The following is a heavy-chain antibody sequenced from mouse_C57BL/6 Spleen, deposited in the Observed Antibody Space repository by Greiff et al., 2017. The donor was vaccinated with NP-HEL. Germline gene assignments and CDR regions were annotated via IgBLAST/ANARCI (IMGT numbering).Heavy chain of an antibody. CDR3: ARDLGRAWFAY. CDR1: GFTFSSYA. Sequence: EVQRVESGGGLVKPGGSLKLSCAASGFTFSSYAMSWVRQTPEKRLEWVATISDGGSYTYYPDNVKGRFTISRDNAKNNLYLQMSHLKSEDTAMYYCARDLGRAWFAYWGQGTLVTVSA. D-gene: IGHD4-1*01. V-gene: IGHV5-4*01. CDR2: ISDGGSYT. J-gene: IGHJ3*01.